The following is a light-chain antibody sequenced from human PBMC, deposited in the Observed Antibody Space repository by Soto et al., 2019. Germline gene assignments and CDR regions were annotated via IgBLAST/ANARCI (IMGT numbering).Light chain of an antibody. J-gene: IGKJ1*01. CDR2: WAS. Sequence: DIVITQSPDLLTVSLGERATINCKSSRNVLYTSNTKNYLAWYQQKPVQPPKMLIYWASTRESGVPDRFSGSGSGTDFTLTISSLQAKDGAVYYCQQYYSAPWTFGQGTKVDIK. V-gene: IGKV4-1*01. CDR1: RNVLYTSNTKNY. CDR3: QQYYSAPWT.